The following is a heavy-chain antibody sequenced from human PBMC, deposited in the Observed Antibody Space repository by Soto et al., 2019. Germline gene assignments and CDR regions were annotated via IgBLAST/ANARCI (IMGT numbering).Heavy chain of an antibody. J-gene: IGHJ4*02. CDR3: VKDRSGWYLSFDY. Sequence: GGSLRLSCAASGFTFSGYGMHWVRQAPGKGLEWVAVISNDGSNKYYGDSVKGRFTISRDNSKNTLYLQMNSLRAEDTAVYYCVKDRSGWYLSFDYWGQGTLVTVSS. CDR1: GFTFSGYG. D-gene: IGHD6-19*01. CDR2: ISNDGSNK. V-gene: IGHV3-30*18.